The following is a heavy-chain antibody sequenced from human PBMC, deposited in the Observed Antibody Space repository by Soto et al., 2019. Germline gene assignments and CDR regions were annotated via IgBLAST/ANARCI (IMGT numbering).Heavy chain of an antibody. CDR2: IKSKINGGTT. Sequence: GGSLRLSCAGSGFTFSHAWMIWIRQTPGKGLEWVGRIKSKINGGTTDDAAPVKGRFTISRDDSENTLYLQMNSLKAEDTAVYYCATDAVQWQGALGVWGQGTMVTVSS. D-gene: IGHD6-19*01. CDR1: GFTFSHAW. V-gene: IGHV3-15*05. CDR3: ATDAVQWQGALGV. J-gene: IGHJ3*01.